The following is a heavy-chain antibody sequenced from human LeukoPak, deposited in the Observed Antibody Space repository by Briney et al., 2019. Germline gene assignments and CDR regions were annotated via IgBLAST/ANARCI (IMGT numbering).Heavy chain of an antibody. Sequence: GESLKISCKGSGYSFTSYWIGWVRQMPGKGLEWMGIIYPGDSDTRYSPSFQGQVTISADKSISTAYLQWSSLEASDTASYYCARADLYYYDSSGYPFAEYFQHWGQGTLVTVSS. CDR3: ARADLYYYDSSGYPFAEYFQH. CDR2: IYPGDSDT. V-gene: IGHV5-51*01. D-gene: IGHD3-22*01. CDR1: GYSFTSYW. J-gene: IGHJ1*01.